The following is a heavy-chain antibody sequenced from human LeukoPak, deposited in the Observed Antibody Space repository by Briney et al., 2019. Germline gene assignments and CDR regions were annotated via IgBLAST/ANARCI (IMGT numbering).Heavy chain of an antibody. Sequence: GSLRLSCAASGFTFSSYWMSWVRQAPGKGLEWVANIKQDGSEKYYVDSVKGRFTISRDNAKNSLYLQMNSLRAEDTAVYYCARDPGYNYAEGYFDYWGQGTLVTVSS. J-gene: IGHJ4*02. V-gene: IGHV3-7*01. CDR2: IKQDGSEK. CDR3: ARDPGYNYAEGYFDY. CDR1: GFTFSSYW. D-gene: IGHD5-18*01.